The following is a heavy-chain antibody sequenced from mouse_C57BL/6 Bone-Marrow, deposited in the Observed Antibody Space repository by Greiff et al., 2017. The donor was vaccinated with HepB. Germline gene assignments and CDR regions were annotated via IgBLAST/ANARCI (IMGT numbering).Heavy chain of an antibody. V-gene: IGHV1-55*01. CDR3: ARSGLLRSFDY. D-gene: IGHD2-3*01. J-gene: IGHJ2*01. CDR2: IYPGSGST. Sequence: QVHVKQPGAELVKPGASVKMSCKASGYTFTSYWITWVKQRPGQGLEWIGDIYPGSGSTNYNEKFKSKATLTVDTSSSTAYMQLSSLTSEDSAVYYCARSGLLRSFDYWDQGTTLTVSS. CDR1: GYTFTSYW.